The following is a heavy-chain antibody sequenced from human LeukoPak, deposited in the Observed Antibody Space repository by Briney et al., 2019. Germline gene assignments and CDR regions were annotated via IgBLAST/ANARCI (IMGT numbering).Heavy chain of an antibody. CDR3: ASWAINNSGWTGFDY. J-gene: IGHJ4*02. CDR1: GGSISSYY. CDR2: IYYSGST. D-gene: IGHD6-19*01. Sequence: PSETLSLTCTVSGGSISSYYWSWIRQPPGKGLEWIGYIYYSGSTNYNPSLKSRVTISVDTSKNQFSLKLSSVTAADTAVYYCASWAINNSGWTGFDYWGQGTLVTVSS. V-gene: IGHV4-59*01.